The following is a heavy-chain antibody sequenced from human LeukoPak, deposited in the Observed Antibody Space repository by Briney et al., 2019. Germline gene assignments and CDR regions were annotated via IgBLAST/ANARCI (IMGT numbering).Heavy chain of an antibody. CDR1: GDSISSTNYY. CDR3: ARSSFRAAGKGFDP. CDR2: IYYSGST. V-gene: IGHV4-39*01. D-gene: IGHD6-13*01. J-gene: IGHJ5*02. Sequence: SETLSLTCTVSGDSISSTNYYWGWIRQPPGKGLEWIGSIYYSGSTYYNPSLESRVTISVDASKNQFSLKLSSVTAADTAVYYCARSSFRAAGKGFDPWGQGTLVTVSS.